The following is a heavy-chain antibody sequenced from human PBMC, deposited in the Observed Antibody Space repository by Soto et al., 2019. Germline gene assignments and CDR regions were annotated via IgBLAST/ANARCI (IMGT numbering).Heavy chain of an antibody. CDR2: IRSSSSYI. D-gene: IGHD1-26*01. CDR3: ARISLVGRRDYYYGMDV. Sequence: PGGSLRLSCAASEFSFDIYSMNWVRQAPGKGLEWVSSIRSSSSYIYYADSVKGRFSIARDHAQNSVVLQMNSLRARDTAVYYFARISLVGRRDYYYGMDVWGQGTTVTVSS. V-gene: IGHV3-21*01. J-gene: IGHJ6*02. CDR1: EFSFDIYS.